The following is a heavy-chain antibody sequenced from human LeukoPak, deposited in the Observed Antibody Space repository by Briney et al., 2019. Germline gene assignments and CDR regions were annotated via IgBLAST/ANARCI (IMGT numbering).Heavy chain of an antibody. V-gene: IGHV3-30*02. D-gene: IGHD2-15*01. J-gene: IGHJ5*01. CDR3: AAAGLGVAHWIDS. CDR2: LPYDGSYN. CDR1: GVSLSSYG. Sequence: GGSLRLSCLLSGVSLSSYGMHWVRQAPGKGLEWLAWLPYDGSYNLTAASLKGRFAISKDISTNTLYLDMDRLTAEDTAVYYCAAAGLGVAHWIDSWGQGTLVTVSS.